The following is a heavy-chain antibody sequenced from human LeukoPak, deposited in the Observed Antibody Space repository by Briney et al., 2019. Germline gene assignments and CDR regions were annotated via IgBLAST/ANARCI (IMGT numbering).Heavy chain of an antibody. D-gene: IGHD2-15*01. J-gene: IGHJ4*02. V-gene: IGHV3-23*01. CDR1: GFTLSSYA. CDR3: AKAPVTTCRGAFCYPFDY. CDR2: ISVSGNT. Sequence: GGSLRLSCAASGFTLSSYAMSWVRQAPGKGLEWVSAISVSGNTYHADSVKGRFTISRDSSKNTLYLQMNRLRPEDAAVYYCAKAPVTTCRGAFCYPFDYWGLGTLVTVSS.